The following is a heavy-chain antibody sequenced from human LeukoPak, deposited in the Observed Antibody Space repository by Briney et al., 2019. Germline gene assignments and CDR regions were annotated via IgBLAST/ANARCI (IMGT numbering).Heavy chain of an antibody. CDR1: GFTFSSSG. J-gene: IGHJ4*02. V-gene: IGHV3-30*02. CDR3: AKETRGSYSDY. D-gene: IGHD5-12*01. Sequence: GGSLRLSCAASGFTFSSSGMHWVRQAPGKGLEWVAFISYDGSNRYYADSVKGRFTISRDNSENTLYLQMNSLRAEDTAVYYCAKETRGSYSDYWGQGTLVTVSS. CDR2: ISYDGSNR.